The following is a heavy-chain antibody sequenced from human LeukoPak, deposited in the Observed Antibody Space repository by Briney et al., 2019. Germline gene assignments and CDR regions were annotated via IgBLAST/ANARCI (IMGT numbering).Heavy chain of an antibody. CDR3: ACYDFWSGSDAFDI. J-gene: IGHJ3*02. D-gene: IGHD3-3*01. Sequence: GRSLRLSCAASGFTFSTYGMHWVRQAPGKGLEWVAHIAYDGSKEYYVDSVKGRFTISRDNSKNTLYLQMNSLRAEDTAVYYCACYDFWSGSDAFDIWGQGTMVTVSS. V-gene: IGHV3-30*03. CDR2: IAYDGSKE. CDR1: GFTFSTYG.